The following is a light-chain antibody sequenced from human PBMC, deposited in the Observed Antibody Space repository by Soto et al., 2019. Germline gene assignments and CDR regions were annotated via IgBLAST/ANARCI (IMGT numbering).Light chain of an antibody. CDR3: QQYNNWPPEGT. J-gene: IGKJ1*01. V-gene: IGKV3-15*01. CDR1: QSVSSN. CDR2: GAS. Sequence: EVALTPSPGTLSLSPGARATLSCRASQSVSSNLAWYQQKPGQAPRLLIYGASTRATGIPARFSGSGSGTEFTLTISSLQSEDFAVYYCQQYNNWPPEGTFGQGTKGDIK.